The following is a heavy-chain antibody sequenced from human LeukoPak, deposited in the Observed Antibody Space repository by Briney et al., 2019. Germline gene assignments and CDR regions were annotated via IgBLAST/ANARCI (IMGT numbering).Heavy chain of an antibody. CDR1: GFTFSSYA. Sequence: GGSLRLSCAASGFTFSSYAMSWVRQAPGKGLECVSAISGSGGSTYYADSVKGRFTISRDNSKNTLYLQMNSLRAEDTAVYYCAKALWGSGWYLRGPPLDVWGQGTTVTVSS. CDR2: ISGSGGST. D-gene: IGHD6-19*01. V-gene: IGHV3-23*01. J-gene: IGHJ6*02. CDR3: AKALWGSGWYLRGPPLDV.